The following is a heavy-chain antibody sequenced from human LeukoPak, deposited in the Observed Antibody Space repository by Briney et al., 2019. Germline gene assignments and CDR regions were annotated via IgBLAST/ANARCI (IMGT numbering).Heavy chain of an antibody. D-gene: IGHD3-22*01. V-gene: IGHV3-30*02. CDR3: AKDVASYYYDTTGADY. Sequence: GGSLRLSCAASGFTFSPFGMHWVRQAPGKGLEWVAFIRYDGSHQYYAGSVKGRFTVSRDNSNNTLYLQMDSLRPEDTAMYYCAKDVASYYYDTTGADYWGQGTPVTVAS. CDR1: GFTFSPFG. CDR2: IRYDGSHQ. J-gene: IGHJ4*02.